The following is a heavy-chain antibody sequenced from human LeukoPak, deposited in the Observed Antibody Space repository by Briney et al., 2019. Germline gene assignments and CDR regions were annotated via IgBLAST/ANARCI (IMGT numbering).Heavy chain of an antibody. D-gene: IGHD3-22*01. CDR1: GGSISSFY. CDR2: IYYSGST. J-gene: IGHJ3*02. V-gene: IGHV4-59*08. Sequence: SETLSLTCTVSGGSISSFYWSWIRQLPGKGLEWIGYIYYSGSTNYNPSLKSRVTISVDTSKNQFSLKLSSVTAADTAVYYCARTMIRRAFDIWGQGTMVTVSS. CDR3: ARTMIRRAFDI.